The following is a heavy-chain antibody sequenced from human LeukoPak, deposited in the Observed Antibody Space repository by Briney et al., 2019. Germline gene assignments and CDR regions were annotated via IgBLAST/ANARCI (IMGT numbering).Heavy chain of an antibody. CDR3: TMVRGVIILFDY. V-gene: IGHV1-2*02. Sequence: ASVTVSCKASGYTFTGYYMHWVRQAPGQGLEWMGWINPNSGGTNYAQKFQGRVTMTRDTSISTAYMELSRLRSDDTAVYYCTMVRGVIILFDYWGQGTLVTVSS. CDR1: GYTFTGYY. CDR2: INPNSGGT. J-gene: IGHJ4*02. D-gene: IGHD3-10*01.